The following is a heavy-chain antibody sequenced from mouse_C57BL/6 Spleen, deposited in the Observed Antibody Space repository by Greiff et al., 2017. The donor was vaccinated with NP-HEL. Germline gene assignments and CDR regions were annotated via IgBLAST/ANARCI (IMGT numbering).Heavy chain of an antibody. CDR3: AREGGYYGSSAWFAY. V-gene: IGHV1-55*01. CDR2: IYPGSGST. D-gene: IGHD1-1*01. J-gene: IGHJ3*01. CDR1: GYTFTSYW. Sequence: QVQLQQPGAELVKPGASVKMSCKASGYTFTSYWITWVKQRPGQGLEWIGDIYPGSGSTNYNVKFKSKATLTVDTSSSTAYMQLSSLTSEDSAVYYCAREGGYYGSSAWFAYWGQGTLVTVSA.